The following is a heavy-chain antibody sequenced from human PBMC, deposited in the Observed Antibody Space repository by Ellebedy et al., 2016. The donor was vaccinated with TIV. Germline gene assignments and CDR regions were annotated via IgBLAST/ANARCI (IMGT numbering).Heavy chain of an antibody. CDR2: INPSGGST. D-gene: IGHD6-13*01. J-gene: IGHJ4*02. CDR3: TCLQLGIADYFDY. CDR1: GYTFTKYY. Sequence: ASVKVSCKASGYTFTKYYMHWVRQAPGQGLEWMGMINPSGGSTSYAQKFQGRVTMTRDTFTSTVYMELSSLRSEDTAVYYCTCLQLGIADYFDYWGQGVLVTVSS. V-gene: IGHV1-46*01.